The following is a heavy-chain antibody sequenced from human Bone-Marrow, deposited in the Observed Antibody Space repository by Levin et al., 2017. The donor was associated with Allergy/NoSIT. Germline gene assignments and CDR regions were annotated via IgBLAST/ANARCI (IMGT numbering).Heavy chain of an antibody. D-gene: IGHD3-10*01. Sequence: GGSLRLSCAASGFTFSSYGMHWVRQAPGKGLEWVAVISYDGSNKYYADSVKGRFTISRDNSKNTLYLQMNSLRAEDTAVYYCAKDLWFGELFGFYYYYYGMDVWGQGTTVTVSS. J-gene: IGHJ6*02. CDR2: ISYDGSNK. V-gene: IGHV3-30*18. CDR3: AKDLWFGELFGFYYYYYGMDV. CDR1: GFTFSSYG.